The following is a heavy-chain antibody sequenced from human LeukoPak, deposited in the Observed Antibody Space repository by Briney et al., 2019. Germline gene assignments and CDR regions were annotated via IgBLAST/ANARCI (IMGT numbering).Heavy chain of an antibody. CDR3: AKGKYRAIAVAAF. D-gene: IGHD6-19*01. V-gene: IGHV3-23*01. Sequence: PGGSLRLSCAASGFTFSSYAMSGVRQAPGKGLEWVSAISGSGGSTYYADSVKGRYTISRDNSKNTLYLQMNSLRAEDTAVYYCAKGKYRAIAVAAFWGQGTLVTVSS. CDR1: GFTFSSYA. CDR2: ISGSGGST. J-gene: IGHJ4*02.